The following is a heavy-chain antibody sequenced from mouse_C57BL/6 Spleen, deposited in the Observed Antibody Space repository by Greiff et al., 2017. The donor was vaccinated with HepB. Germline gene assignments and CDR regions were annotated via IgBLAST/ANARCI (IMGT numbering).Heavy chain of an antibody. CDR3: ASFYYGYDGPYY. CDR2: INPNNGGN. V-gene: IGHV1-22*01. Sequence: EVQLQQSGPELVKPGASVKMSCKASGYTFTDYNMHWVKQSHGKSLEWIGYINPNNGGNSYNQKFKGKATLTVNKSSSTAYMELRSLTSEASAVYYCASFYYGYDGPYYWGQGTTLTVSS. D-gene: IGHD2-2*01. CDR1: GYTFTDYN. J-gene: IGHJ2*01.